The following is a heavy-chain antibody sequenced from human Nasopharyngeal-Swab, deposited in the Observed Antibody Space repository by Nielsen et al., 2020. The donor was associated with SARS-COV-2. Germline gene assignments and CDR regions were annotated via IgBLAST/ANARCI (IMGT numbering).Heavy chain of an antibody. CDR2: ISSDGSST. Sequence: GGSLRLSCAASGFTFSSYWMHWVRQAPGKGLVWVSRISSDGSSTSYADSVKGRFTISRDNAKNTLYLQMNSLRAEDTAVYYCARDDGPYGDYVYWFDPWGQGTLVTVSS. CDR3: ARDDGPYGDYVYWFDP. D-gene: IGHD4-17*01. V-gene: IGHV3-74*01. J-gene: IGHJ5*02. CDR1: GFTFSSYW.